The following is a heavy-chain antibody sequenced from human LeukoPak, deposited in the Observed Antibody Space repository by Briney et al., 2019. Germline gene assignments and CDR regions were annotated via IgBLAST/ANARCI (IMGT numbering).Heavy chain of an antibody. D-gene: IGHD2-2*01. CDR2: INHSGST. J-gene: IGHJ4*02. CDR1: GGSFSGYY. CDR3: ARDVGEYCSSTNCQYYFDY. V-gene: IGHV4-34*01. Sequence: PSETQSLTCAVYGGSFSGYYWSWIRQPPGKGLEWIGEINHSGSTNYNPSLKSRVTISVDTSKNQFSLKLSSVTAADTAVYYCARDVGEYCSSTNCQYYFDYWGQGPLVTVSS.